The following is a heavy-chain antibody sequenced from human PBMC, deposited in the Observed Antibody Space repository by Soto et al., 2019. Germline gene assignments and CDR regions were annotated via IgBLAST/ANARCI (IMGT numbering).Heavy chain of an antibody. J-gene: IGHJ4*02. D-gene: IGHD3-22*01. Sequence: QVQLVQSGAEVKKPGSSVTVSCKASGGTFSSYAISWVRQAPGQGLEWMGGIIPIFGTANYAQKFQGRVTITADESTSTAYMELSSLRSEDTAVYYCARAIVVVNMYYFDYWGQGTLVTVSS. V-gene: IGHV1-69*01. CDR2: IIPIFGTA. CDR3: ARAIVVVNMYYFDY. CDR1: GGTFSSYA.